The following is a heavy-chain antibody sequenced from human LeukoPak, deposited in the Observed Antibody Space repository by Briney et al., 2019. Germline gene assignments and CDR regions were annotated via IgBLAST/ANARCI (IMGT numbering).Heavy chain of an antibody. D-gene: IGHD1-26*01. J-gene: IGHJ4*02. V-gene: IGHV1-8*01. CDR2: MNPNSGNT. Sequence: ASVKVSCKASGYTFTSYDINWVRQATGQGLEWMGWMNPNSGNTGYAQKFQGRVTMTRNTSISTAYMELSSLRSEDTAVYYCARGRGYSGPFDYWGQGTLVTVSS. CDR3: ARGRGYSGPFDY. CDR1: GYTFTSYD.